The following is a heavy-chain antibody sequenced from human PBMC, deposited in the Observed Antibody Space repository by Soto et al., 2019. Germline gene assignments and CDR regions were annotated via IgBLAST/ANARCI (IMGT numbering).Heavy chain of an antibody. CDR3: ATPVELLWFGEFLC. J-gene: IGHJ4*02. CDR2: FDPEDGET. D-gene: IGHD3-10*01. CDR1: GYTLTELS. V-gene: IGHV1-24*01. Sequence: QVQLVQSGAEVKKPGASVKVSCKVSGYTLTELSMHWVRQAPGKGLEWMGGFDPEDGETIYAQQFQGRVTMTEDTSTVTAYMELSSLRSEDTAVYYCATPVELLWFGEFLCCGQGTLVTVSS.